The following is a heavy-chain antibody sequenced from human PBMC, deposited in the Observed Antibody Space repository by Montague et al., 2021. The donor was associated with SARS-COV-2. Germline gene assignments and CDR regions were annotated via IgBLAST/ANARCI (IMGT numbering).Heavy chain of an antibody. CDR1: GGSISSANYY. CDR3: ASTYYYASASLFDP. CDR2: FYTSGST. J-gene: IGHJ5*02. Sequence: TLSLTCTVSGGSISSANYYWSWIRQPAGKGLEWIGRFYTSGSTNYNPSLKSRVAISADTSKNQFSLKLSSVTAADTAVYNCASTYYYASASLFDPWGQGTLVTVSS. D-gene: IGHD3-10*01. V-gene: IGHV4-61*02.